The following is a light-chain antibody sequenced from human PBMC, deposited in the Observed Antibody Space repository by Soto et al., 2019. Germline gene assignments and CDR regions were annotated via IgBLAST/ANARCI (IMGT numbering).Light chain of an antibody. CDR1: SSNIGAGYD. Sequence: QSVLTQPPSVSGAPGQRVTISCTGSSSNIGAGYDVHWYQQLPGTAPKLLIYGNSNRPSGVPDRFSGSKSGTSASLAITGLQAEDEADYYCNSYTSATTLRGVFGVGTKVTVL. CDR2: GNS. J-gene: IGLJ1*01. V-gene: IGLV1-40*01. CDR3: NSYTSATTLRGV.